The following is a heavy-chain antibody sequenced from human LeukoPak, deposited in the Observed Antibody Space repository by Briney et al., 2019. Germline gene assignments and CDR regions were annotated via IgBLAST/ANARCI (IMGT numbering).Heavy chain of an antibody. CDR1: GGTFSSYA. Sequence: ASVKVSCKASGGTFSSYAISWVRQAPGQGLEWMGGIIPIFGTANYAQKFQGRVTITADESTSTAYMELRSLRSDDTAVYYCARDPDSSGWYYYYYGMDVWGQGTTVTVSS. CDR3: ARDPDSSGWYYYYYGMDV. D-gene: IGHD6-19*01. J-gene: IGHJ6*02. V-gene: IGHV1-69*13. CDR2: IIPIFGTA.